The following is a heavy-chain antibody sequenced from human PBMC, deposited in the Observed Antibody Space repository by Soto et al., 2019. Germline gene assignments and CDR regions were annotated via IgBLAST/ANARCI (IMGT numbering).Heavy chain of an antibody. V-gene: IGHV1-2*02. Sequence: QVQLVQSGAEVKKPGASVKVSCKTSGYTFTDYYMHWVRQAPGQGLEWLGWINPKSGDTNSAQSFQVRVTMTWDTSVSTAYMELNSLRSDATAAYYCARVIHLYYLYYHLDVWGQGTTVTVSS. D-gene: IGHD1-26*01. J-gene: IGHJ6*02. CDR1: GYTFTDYY. CDR2: INPKSGDT. CDR3: ARVIHLYYLYYHLDV.